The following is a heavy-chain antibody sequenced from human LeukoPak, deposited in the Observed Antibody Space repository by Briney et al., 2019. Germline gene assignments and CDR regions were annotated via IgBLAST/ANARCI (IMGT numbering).Heavy chain of an antibody. CDR3: ARVPAGTTRDFDY. D-gene: IGHD1-7*01. V-gene: IGHV3-11*06. J-gene: IGHJ4*02. Sequence: GGSLRLSCAVSGFTFSDHYMTWIRQAPGKGLEWVSSISSSSSYIYYADSVKGRFTISRDNAKNSLYLQMNSLRAEDTAVYYCARVPAGTTRDFDYWGQGTLVTVSS. CDR1: GFTFSDHY. CDR2: ISSSSSYI.